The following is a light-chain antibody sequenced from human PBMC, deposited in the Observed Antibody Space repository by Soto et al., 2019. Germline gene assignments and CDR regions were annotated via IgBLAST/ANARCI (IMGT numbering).Light chain of an antibody. CDR2: DVS. CDR1: QSVGSY. Sequence: EIVFTQSPATLFLSPGERATLSCRASQSVGSYLAWYQQKPGQSPRLLIYDVSNRATGIPARFSGSGSGTDFTLTIRSLEPEDFAVYYCQQRSSWPPITFGQGTRLEIK. J-gene: IGKJ5*01. CDR3: QQRSSWPPIT. V-gene: IGKV3-11*01.